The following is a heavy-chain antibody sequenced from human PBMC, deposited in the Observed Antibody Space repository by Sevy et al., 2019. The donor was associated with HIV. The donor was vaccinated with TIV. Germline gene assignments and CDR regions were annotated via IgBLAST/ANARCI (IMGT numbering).Heavy chain of an antibody. CDR1: GASISSSGYH. CDR3: AGPILTYNNGWSYYDY. CDR2: INYSGST. V-gene: IGHV4-39*01. D-gene: IGHD6-19*01. Sequence: SETLSLTCTVSGASISSSGYHWGWIRQPPGKGLEWIASINYSGSTFYNPSLKSRVTISADTSKNQFSLDLNSVTAADTAIYYCAGPILTYNNGWSYYDYWGQGTVVTVSS. J-gene: IGHJ4*02.